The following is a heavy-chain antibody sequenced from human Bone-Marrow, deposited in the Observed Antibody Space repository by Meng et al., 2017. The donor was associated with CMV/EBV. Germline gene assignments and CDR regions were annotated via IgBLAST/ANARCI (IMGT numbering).Heavy chain of an antibody. D-gene: IGHD4/OR15-4a*01. CDR2: ISWNSGSI. J-gene: IGHJ6*02. V-gene: IGHV3-9*01. CDR1: GFTFDDYA. CDR3: AKGLTGYCYYGMDV. Sequence: GGSLRLSCAASGFTFDDYAMHWVRQAPGKGLEWVSGISWNSGSIGYADSVKGRFTISRDNAKNSLYLQMNSLRAEDTALYYCAKGLTGYCYYGMDVWGQGTTVTVSS.